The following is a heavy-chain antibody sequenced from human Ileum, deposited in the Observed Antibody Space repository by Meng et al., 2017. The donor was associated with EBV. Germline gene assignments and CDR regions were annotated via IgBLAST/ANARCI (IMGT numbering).Heavy chain of an antibody. D-gene: IGHD4-11*01. CDR1: GNSFINHG. J-gene: IGHJ4*02. V-gene: IGHV1-18*01. CDR3: VTTTHDRGYFDY. Sequence: QVKVVEWGGEVRKAGAEVKVSCKSYGNSFINHGISWVRQDHGEGIEWMGWISADNGKTNYAQNLQGRVTLTTDTSTSTAYMELRSLKSADSSVYSCVTTTHDRGYFDYWGQGSLVTVSS. CDR2: ISADNGKT.